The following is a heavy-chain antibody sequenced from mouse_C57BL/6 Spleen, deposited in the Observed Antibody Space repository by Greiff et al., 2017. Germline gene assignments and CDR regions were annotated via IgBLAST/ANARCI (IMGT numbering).Heavy chain of an antibody. J-gene: IGHJ2*01. CDR3: ARHGAANSLDY. Sequence: DVQLVESGGGLVQPGGSLKLSCAASGFTFSDYYMYWVRQTPEKRLEWVAYISNGGGSTYYPDTVKGRFTISRDNAKNTLYLQMSRLKSEDTAMYYCARHGAANSLDYWGQGTTLTVSS. D-gene: IGHD6-1*01. CDR2: ISNGGGST. CDR1: GFTFSDYY. V-gene: IGHV5-12*01.